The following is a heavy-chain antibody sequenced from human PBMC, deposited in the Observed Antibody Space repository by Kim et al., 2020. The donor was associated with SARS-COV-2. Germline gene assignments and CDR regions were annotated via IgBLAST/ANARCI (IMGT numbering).Heavy chain of an antibody. Sequence: GGSLRLSCAASGFTFSSYSMSWVRQAPGKGLEWVSSISGSGGSTYYADSVKGRFTISRDNSKNTLYLQMNSLRVDDTAVYYCTKGNPSMVRGSVIEDYWGQGTLVTVSS. CDR3: TKGNPSMVRGSVIEDY. CDR1: GFTFSSYS. V-gene: IGHV3-23*01. CDR2: ISGSGGST. D-gene: IGHD3-10*01. J-gene: IGHJ4*02.